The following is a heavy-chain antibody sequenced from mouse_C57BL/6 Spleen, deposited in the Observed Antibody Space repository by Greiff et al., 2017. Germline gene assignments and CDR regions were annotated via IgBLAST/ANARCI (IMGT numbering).Heavy chain of an antibody. CDR1: GYAFSSSW. D-gene: IGHD1-1*01. J-gene: IGHJ4*01. Sequence: VQLQQSGPELVKPGASVKISCKASGYAFSSSWMNWVKQRPGKGLEGIGRIYPGVGDTNYNGKFKGKATLTADKSSSTAYMQLSSLTSEDSAVYFCARDYGSNFYAMDYWGQGTSVTVSS. CDR3: ARDYGSNFYAMDY. CDR2: IYPGVGDT. V-gene: IGHV1-82*01.